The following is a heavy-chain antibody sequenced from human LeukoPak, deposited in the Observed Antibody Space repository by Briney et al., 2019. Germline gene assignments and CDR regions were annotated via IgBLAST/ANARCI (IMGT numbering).Heavy chain of an antibody. CDR3: AKVFTRVTTRSALDY. CDR2: ISGSGGST. CDR1: GFTFSSYS. Sequence: SGGSLRLSCAASGFTFSSYSMSWVRQAPGKGLEWVSAISGSGGSTYYADSVKGRFTISRDNSKNTLYLQMNSLRAEDTAVYYCAKVFTRVTTRSALDYWGQGTLVTVSS. D-gene: IGHD4-11*01. V-gene: IGHV3-23*01. J-gene: IGHJ4*02.